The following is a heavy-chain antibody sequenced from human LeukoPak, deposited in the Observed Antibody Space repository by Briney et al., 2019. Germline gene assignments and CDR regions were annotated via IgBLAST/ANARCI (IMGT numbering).Heavy chain of an antibody. D-gene: IGHD6-19*01. Sequence: SETLSLTCAVYGGSFSGYYWSWIRQPPGKGLEWIGEINHSGSTNYNPSLKSRVTISVDTSKNQISLKLSSVTAADTAVYYCARDGYSSGVFDYWGQGTLVTVSS. J-gene: IGHJ4*02. CDR1: GGSFSGYY. CDR3: ARDGYSSGVFDY. V-gene: IGHV4-34*01. CDR2: INHSGST.